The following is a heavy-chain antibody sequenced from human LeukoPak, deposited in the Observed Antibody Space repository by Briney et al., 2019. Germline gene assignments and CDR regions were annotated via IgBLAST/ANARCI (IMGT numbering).Heavy chain of an antibody. J-gene: IGHJ4*02. V-gene: IGHV3-48*03. CDR3: ARDSTYYYDSSGTALDY. CDR1: GSTFSSYE. D-gene: IGHD3-22*01. CDR2: ISSSGSTI. Sequence: QPGGSLRLSCAASGSTFSSYEMNWVRQAPGKGLEWVSYISSSGSTIYYADSVKGRFTISRDNAKNSLYLQMNSLRAEDTAVYYCARDSTYYYDSSGTALDYWGQGTLVTVSS.